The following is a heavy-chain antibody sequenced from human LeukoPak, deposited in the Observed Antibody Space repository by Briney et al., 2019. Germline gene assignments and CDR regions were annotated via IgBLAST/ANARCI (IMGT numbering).Heavy chain of an antibody. D-gene: IGHD6-19*01. Sequence: GGSLRLSCAASGFTFDNSWIHWVRQGPGRGLVWVSRISPDGITTYYADSVKGRFTISRDTPKNTLYLQMNSLRVEDTAVYYCASWPVGWYGEDSWGQGTLVTVSS. J-gene: IGHJ4*02. CDR1: GFTFDNSW. CDR3: ASWPVGWYGEDS. V-gene: IGHV3-74*01. CDR2: ISPDGITT.